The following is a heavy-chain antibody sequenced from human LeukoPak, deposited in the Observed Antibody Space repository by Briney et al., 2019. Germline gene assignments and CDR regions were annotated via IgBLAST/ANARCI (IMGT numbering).Heavy chain of an antibody. CDR3: ARGHHDYVWGSYRYNRGFDY. CDR1: GGSFSGYY. D-gene: IGHD3-16*02. CDR2: INHSGST. Sequence: PSETLSLTCAVYGGSFSGYYWSWIRQPPGKGLEWIGEINHSGSTNYNPSLKSRVTISVDTSKNQFSLKLSSVTAADTAVYYCARGHHDYVWGSYRYNRGFDYWGQGTLVTVSS. J-gene: IGHJ4*02. V-gene: IGHV4-34*01.